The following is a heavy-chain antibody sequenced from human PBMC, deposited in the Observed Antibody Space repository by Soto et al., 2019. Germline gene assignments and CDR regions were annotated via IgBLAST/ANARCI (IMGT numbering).Heavy chain of an antibody. J-gene: IGHJ4*02. CDR3: ATGVDRAKTGY. D-gene: IGHD3-10*01. CDR1: GGSISSSY. Sequence: SETLSLTCTVSGGSISSSYWNWIRQPPGKALEWIGYIHYTGNTNCNPSLKSRATISRDTSKNQFSLKLSSVTAADTAVYYCATGVDRAKTGYWGQGTLVTVSS. CDR2: IHYTGNT. V-gene: IGHV4-59*01.